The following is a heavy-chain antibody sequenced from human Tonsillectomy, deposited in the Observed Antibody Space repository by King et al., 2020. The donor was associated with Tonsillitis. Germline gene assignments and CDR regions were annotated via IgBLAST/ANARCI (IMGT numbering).Heavy chain of an antibody. D-gene: IGHD6-19*01. CDR1: GFTFSSYW. Sequence: VQLVESGGGLVQPGGSLRLSCAASGFTFSSYWMSWVRQAPGKGLEWVANIKQDGSEKYYVDSVKGRFTISRDNAKNSLYLQMNSLRAEDTAVYYCARVDSSGWTYYYYYGMDVWGQGTTVTVSS. CDR3: ARVDSSGWTYYYYYGMDV. V-gene: IGHV3-7*01. CDR2: IKQDGSEK. J-gene: IGHJ6*02.